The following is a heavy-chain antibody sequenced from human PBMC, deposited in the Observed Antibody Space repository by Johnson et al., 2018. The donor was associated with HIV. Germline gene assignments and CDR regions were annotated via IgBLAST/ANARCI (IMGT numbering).Heavy chain of an antibody. Sequence: QVHLVESGGGVVQPGRSLRLSCAASGFTFSSYGIYWVRQAPGKGLEWVTVISYDGSTKYYADSVKGRFTISRDNSKNTLYLQMNSLRAEDTAVYYCARGLIIQLWLQAAFDIWGQGTMVTVSS. CDR2: ISYDGSTK. V-gene: IGHV3-30*03. CDR3: ARGLIIQLWLQAAFDI. CDR1: GFTFSSYG. J-gene: IGHJ3*02. D-gene: IGHD5-18*01.